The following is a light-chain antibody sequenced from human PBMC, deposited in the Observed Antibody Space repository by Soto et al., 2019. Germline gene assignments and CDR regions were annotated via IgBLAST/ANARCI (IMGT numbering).Light chain of an antibody. J-gene: IGKJ4*01. CDR1: QGISSY. CDR3: QQLNTYPLT. CDR2: AAS. V-gene: IGKV1-9*01. Sequence: DIQLTQSPSFLSASVGTRVTITCRASQGISSYLAWYQQKPGKAPKLLIYAASTLQSGVPSRFSGSESGTEFTLTISSLQPEDCATYYCQQLNTYPLTFGGGTKVEIK.